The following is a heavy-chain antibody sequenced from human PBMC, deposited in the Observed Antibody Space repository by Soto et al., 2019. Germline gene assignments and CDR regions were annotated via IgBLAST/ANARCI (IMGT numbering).Heavy chain of an antibody. Sequence: GASVKVSCKASGYTFTSYYMHWVRQAPGQGLEWMGIINPSGGSTSYAQKFQGRVTMTRDTSTSTVYMELSSLRSEDTAVYYCAMVLGGEHDYGDYVWDYWGQGTLVTVSS. CDR2: INPSGGST. V-gene: IGHV1-46*03. CDR3: AMVLGGEHDYGDYVWDY. CDR1: GYTFTSYY. D-gene: IGHD4-17*01. J-gene: IGHJ4*02.